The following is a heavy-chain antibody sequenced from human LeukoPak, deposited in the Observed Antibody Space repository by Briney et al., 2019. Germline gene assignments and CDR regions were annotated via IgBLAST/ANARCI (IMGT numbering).Heavy chain of an antibody. V-gene: IGHV4-34*01. Sequence: SETLSLTCAVYVGSFSDYYWSWIRQPPGKGVEGMGEINHRGSTNYTPSLKSRVTISVDTSKNQFSLKLRSVTAADTAVYSCARAGGVPGGFDYWGQGTLVTVSS. D-gene: IGHD1-14*01. CDR1: VGSFSDYY. CDR2: INHRGST. J-gene: IGHJ4*02. CDR3: ARAGGVPGGFDY.